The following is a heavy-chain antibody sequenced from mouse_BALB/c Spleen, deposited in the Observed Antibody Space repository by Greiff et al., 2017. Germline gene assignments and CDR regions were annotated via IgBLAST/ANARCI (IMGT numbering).Heavy chain of an antibody. J-gene: IGHJ1*01. CDR3: ARDHDYYGSSRYFDV. CDR1: GFTFSDYY. D-gene: IGHD1-1*01. V-gene: IGHV5-4*02. Sequence: EVMLVESGGGLVKPGGSLKLSCAASGFTFSDYYMYWVRQTPEKRLEWVATISDGGSYTYYPDSVKGRFTISRDNAKNNLYLQMSSLKSEDTAMYYCARDHDYYGSSRYFDVWGAGTTVTVSS. CDR2: ISDGGSYT.